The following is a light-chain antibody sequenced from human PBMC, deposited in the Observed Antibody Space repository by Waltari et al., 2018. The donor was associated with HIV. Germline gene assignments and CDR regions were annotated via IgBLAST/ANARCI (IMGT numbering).Light chain of an antibody. J-gene: IGLJ3*02. CDR3: QSTDTSGTYWV. CDR1: DVYKQY. V-gene: IGLV3-25*03. CDR2: KDS. Sequence: SYELTQPPSVSVSPGQTARTPCPGDDVYKQYASWYQQKPGQAPVLKIYKDSERPSGIPERFSGSSSGTTVTLTISGVQAEDEADYYCQSTDTSGTYWVFGGGTKLTVL.